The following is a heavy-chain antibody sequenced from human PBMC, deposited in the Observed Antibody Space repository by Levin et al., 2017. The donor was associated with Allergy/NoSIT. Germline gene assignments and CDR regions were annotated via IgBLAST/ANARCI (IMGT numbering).Heavy chain of an antibody. D-gene: IGHD2-8*01. J-gene: IGHJ6*02. CDR1: GFTFSSYA. CDR3: AKWGGSDIVLMVYYGMDV. Sequence: GGSLRLSCAASGFTFSSYAMSWVRQAPGKGLEWVSAISGSGGSTYYADSVKGRFTISRDNSKNTLYLQMNSLRAEDTAVYYCAKWGGSDIVLMVYYGMDVWGQGTTVTVSS. CDR2: ISGSGGST. V-gene: IGHV3-23*01.